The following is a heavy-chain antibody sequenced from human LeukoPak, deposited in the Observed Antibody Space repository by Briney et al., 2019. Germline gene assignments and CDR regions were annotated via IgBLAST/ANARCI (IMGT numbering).Heavy chain of an antibody. V-gene: IGHV3-30-3*01. D-gene: IGHD3-3*01. CDR3: ARETPYYDFWSGYYRAPGDYYYIDV. CDR1: GFTFSSYA. Sequence: GGSLRLSCAASGFTFSSYAMSWVRQAPGKGLEWVAVISYDGSNKYYADSVKGRFTISRDNSKNTLYLQMNSLRAEDTAVYYCARETPYYDFWSGYYRAPGDYYYIDVWGRGTTVTVSS. CDR2: ISYDGSNK. J-gene: IGHJ6*03.